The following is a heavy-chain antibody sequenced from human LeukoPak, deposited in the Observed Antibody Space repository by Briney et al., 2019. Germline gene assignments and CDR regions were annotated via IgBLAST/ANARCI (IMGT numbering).Heavy chain of an antibody. CDR2: ITVSGVVT. CDR1: GFTFSSFA. CDR3: AKRLTGYYYIDY. V-gene: IGHV3-23*01. D-gene: IGHD3-9*01. J-gene: IGHJ4*02. Sequence: GGSLRLSCAVSGFTFSSFAMSWVRQAPGKGLEWFSAITVSGVVTYYAASVKARFTFPRNNSENTLSLQLKSLRARERALNSFAKRLTGYYYIDYWGQGAMVTVSS.